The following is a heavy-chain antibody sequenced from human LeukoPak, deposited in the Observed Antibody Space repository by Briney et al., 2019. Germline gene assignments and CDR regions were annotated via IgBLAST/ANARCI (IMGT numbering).Heavy chain of an antibody. CDR2: VNWNGGST. Sequence: PGGSLRLSCAASGFTFDDYGMSWVRQAPGEGLEWVSGVNWNGGSTGYADSVKGRFTISRDNAKNSLYLQMNSLRAEDTALYYCARDRSKTTVTTPVGAKFDYWGQGTLVTVSS. V-gene: IGHV3-20*04. J-gene: IGHJ4*02. CDR3: ARDRSKTTVTTPVGAKFDY. D-gene: IGHD4-23*01. CDR1: GFTFDDYG.